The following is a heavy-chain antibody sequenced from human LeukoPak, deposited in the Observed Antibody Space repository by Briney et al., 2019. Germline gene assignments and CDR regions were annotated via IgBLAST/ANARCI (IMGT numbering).Heavy chain of an antibody. CDR1: GYTFTSYY. CDR2: FDPEDGET. CDR3: ATSTNHYYDSSGYYED. V-gene: IGHV1-24*01. J-gene: IGHJ4*02. Sequence: ASVKVSCKASGYTFTSYYMHWVRQAPGKGLEWMGGFDPEDGETIYAQKLQGRVTMTEDTSTDTAYMELSSLRSEDTAVYYCATSTNHYYDSSGYYEDWGQGTLVTVSS. D-gene: IGHD3-22*01.